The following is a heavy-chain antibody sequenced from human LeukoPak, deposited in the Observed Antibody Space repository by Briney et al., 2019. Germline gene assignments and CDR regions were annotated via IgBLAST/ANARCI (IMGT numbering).Heavy chain of an antibody. CDR2: TWYDGSIQ. J-gene: IGHJ4*02. V-gene: IGHV3-33*08. D-gene: IGHD2-15*01. CDR3: ARAGYCSGGSCYGSDY. CDR1: GFTFSSYE. Sequence: GGSLRLSCAASGFTFSSYELNWVRQAPGKGLEWVAATWYDGSIQYYADSVKGRFTISRDNSKNTLYLQMDSLRAEDTAVYYCARAGYCSGGSCYGSDYWGQGTLVSVSS.